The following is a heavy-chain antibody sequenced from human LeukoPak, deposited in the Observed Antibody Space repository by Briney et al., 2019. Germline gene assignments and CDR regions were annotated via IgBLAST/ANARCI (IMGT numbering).Heavy chain of an antibody. CDR2: ISSSSSTI. Sequence: GGSLRLSCAASGFTFSSYSMNWVRQAPGKGLEWVSYISSSSSTIYYADSVKGRFTISRDNAKNSLYLQMNSLRAEDTAVYYCARGLYSSSWSPFDYRGQGTLVTVSS. D-gene: IGHD6-13*01. CDR1: GFTFSSYS. CDR3: ARGLYSSSWSPFDY. V-gene: IGHV3-48*01. J-gene: IGHJ4*02.